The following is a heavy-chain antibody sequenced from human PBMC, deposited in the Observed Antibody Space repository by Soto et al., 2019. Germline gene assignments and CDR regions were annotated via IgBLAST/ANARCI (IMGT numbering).Heavy chain of an antibody. CDR2: INSDGSIR. J-gene: IGHJ4*02. Sequence: EVQLVESGGGLVQTGGSLRLSCAASGFTFSSYWMHWVRQAPGKGLVWVSRINSDGSIRNYADSVKGRFTISRDNAKNTLYLQMNSLRAEDTAVYYCARPRSGYYFDYWGQGTLVTVSA. CDR1: GFTFSSYW. D-gene: IGHD6-25*01. V-gene: IGHV3-74*01. CDR3: ARPRSGYYFDY.